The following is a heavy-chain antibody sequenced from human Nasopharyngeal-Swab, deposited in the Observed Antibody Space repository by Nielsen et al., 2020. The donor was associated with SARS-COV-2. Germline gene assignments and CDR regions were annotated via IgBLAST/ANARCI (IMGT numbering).Heavy chain of an antibody. CDR1: GGSISSSSYY. CDR2: IYFSGST. V-gene: IGHV4-39*01. CDR3: AGLSLYSSGSVDY. J-gene: IGHJ4*02. D-gene: IGHD6-19*01. Sequence: SETLSLTCTVPGGSISSSSYYWGWIRQPPGKGLEWIGSIYFSGSTYYNPSLKSRVTISVDTSKNQFSLKLSSVTAADTAVYYCAGLSLYSSGSVDYWGQGTLVTVSS.